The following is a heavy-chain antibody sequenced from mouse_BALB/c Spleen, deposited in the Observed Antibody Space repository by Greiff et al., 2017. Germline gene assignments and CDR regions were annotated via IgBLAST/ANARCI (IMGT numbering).Heavy chain of an antibody. D-gene: IGHD1-1*01. CDR2: INPSNGGT. CDR1: GYTFTSYY. Sequence: VQLQQSGAELVKPGASVKLSCKASGYTFTSYYMYWVKQRPGQGLEWIGEINPSNGGTNFNEKFKSKATLTVDKSSSTAYMQLSSLTSEDSAVYYCTRGNYYGSSSEFAYWGQGTLVTVSA. J-gene: IGHJ3*01. CDR3: TRGNYYGSSSEFAY. V-gene: IGHV1S81*02.